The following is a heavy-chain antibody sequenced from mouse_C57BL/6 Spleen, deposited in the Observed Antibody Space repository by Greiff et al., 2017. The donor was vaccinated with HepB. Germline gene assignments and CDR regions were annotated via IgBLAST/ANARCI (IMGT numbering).Heavy chain of an antibody. D-gene: IGHD1-1*01. CDR1: GFTFSDYG. CDR2: ISSGSSTI. V-gene: IGHV5-17*01. Sequence: EVQLVESGGGLVKPGGSLKLSCAASGFTFSDYGMHWVRQAPEKGLEWVAYISSGSSTIYYADTVKGRFTISRDNAKNTLFLQMTSLRSEDTAMYYGARPLTTVVEDYAMDYWGQGTSVTVSS. J-gene: IGHJ4*01. CDR3: ARPLTTVVEDYAMDY.